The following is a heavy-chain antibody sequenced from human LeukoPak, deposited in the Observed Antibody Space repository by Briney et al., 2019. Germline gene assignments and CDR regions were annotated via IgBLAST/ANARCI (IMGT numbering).Heavy chain of an antibody. CDR1: GASISSNSHN. CDR2: IFDGGAT. D-gene: IGHD3-3*01. Sequence: SETLSLTCTVSGASISSNSHNWDWIRQPPGKGLESNGSIFDGGATYYSPSLQSRVTISVDTSKNQFSLKLACVTAADTAVYYCARRPKQPDFWSGYVDCCGQGTLVTVSS. V-gene: IGHV4-39*01. J-gene: IGHJ4*02. CDR3: ARRPKQPDFWSGYVDC.